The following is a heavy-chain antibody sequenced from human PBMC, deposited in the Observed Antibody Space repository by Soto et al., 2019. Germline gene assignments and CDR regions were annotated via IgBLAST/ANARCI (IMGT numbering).Heavy chain of an antibody. J-gene: IGHJ4*02. V-gene: IGHV3-73*01. D-gene: IGHD1-26*01. Sequence: GGSLGLSCAASGVTVSGSVMDGVRQATGKGLEWVGRIRSKANSYATAYAASVKGRFTISRDDSKNTAYLQMNSLKTEDTAVYYCTRHERIVGAKPFDYWGQGTLVTVSS. CDR1: GVTVSGSV. CDR3: TRHERIVGAKPFDY. CDR2: IRSKANSYAT.